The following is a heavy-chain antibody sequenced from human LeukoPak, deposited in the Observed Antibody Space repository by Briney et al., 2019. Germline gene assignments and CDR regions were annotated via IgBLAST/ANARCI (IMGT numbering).Heavy chain of an antibody. CDR2: ITATSSST. J-gene: IGHJ4*02. V-gene: IGHV3-23*01. D-gene: IGHD3-10*01. CDR3: AKLFDSGTYNNFFHY. Sequence: PGGSLRLSCAASGFTFSSYAMSWVRQAPGKGLEWVSAITATSSSTYDADSVQGRFTISRDNSKNTLYLQMNSLRPEDTAIYYCAKLFDSGTYNNFFHYWGQGTPVTVSS. CDR1: GFTFSSYA.